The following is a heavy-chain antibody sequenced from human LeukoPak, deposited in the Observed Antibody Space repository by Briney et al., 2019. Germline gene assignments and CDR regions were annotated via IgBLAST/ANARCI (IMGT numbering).Heavy chain of an antibody. Sequence: PGGSLRLSCAASGFTFSDYYMSWIRRARGKGLEWVSYISSTGSTINYADSVKGRFTISRDDAKNSLYVHRKTLRAEHTPAYYCARPRGCGSNRCTTLDYGGQEPWVTVSS. CDR1: GFTFSDYY. J-gene: IGHJ4*02. CDR2: ISSTGSTI. D-gene: IGHD3-16*02. CDR3: ARPRGCGSNRCTTLDY. V-gene: IGHV3-11*04.